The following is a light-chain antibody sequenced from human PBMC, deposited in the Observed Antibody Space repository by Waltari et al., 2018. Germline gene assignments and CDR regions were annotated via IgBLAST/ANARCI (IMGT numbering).Light chain of an antibody. J-gene: IGKJ4*01. CDR2: KAS. CDR3: QQYNSYPALT. CDR1: QSISSW. Sequence: DIQMTQSPSTLSASVGDRVTIPCRASQSISSWLAWYQQKPGKAPKLLIYKASSLESGVPSRFSGSGSGTEFTLTISSLQPDDFATYYCQQYNSYPALTFGGGTKVEIK. V-gene: IGKV1-5*03.